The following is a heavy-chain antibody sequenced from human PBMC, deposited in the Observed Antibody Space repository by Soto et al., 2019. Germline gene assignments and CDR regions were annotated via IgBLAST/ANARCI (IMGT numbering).Heavy chain of an antibody. CDR2: IYYSGST. CDR1: GGSISSYY. J-gene: IGHJ4*02. Sequence: TSETLSLTCAVSGGSISSYYWSWIRQPPGKGLEWIGYIYYSGSTNYNPSLKSRVTISVDTSKNQFSLKLSSVTAADTAVYYCARHSTYSSGWYDWGQGTLVTVSS. V-gene: IGHV4-59*08. CDR3: ARHSTYSSGWYD. D-gene: IGHD6-19*01.